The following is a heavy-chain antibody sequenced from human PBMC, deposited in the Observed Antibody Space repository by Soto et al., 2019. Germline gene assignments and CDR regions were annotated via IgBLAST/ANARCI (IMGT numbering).Heavy chain of an antibody. CDR2: INAGNGNT. CDR3: ARAPSWWYFDL. V-gene: IGHV1-3*05. J-gene: IGHJ2*01. CDR1: GYTFTSYA. Sequence: QVQLVQSGAEEKKPGASVKVSCKASGYTFTSYAMHWVRQAPGQRLEWMGWINAGNGNTKYSQKSQGRDTITRDTSASTAYMELSSLRSEDTAVYYCARAPSWWYFDLWGRGTLVTVSS.